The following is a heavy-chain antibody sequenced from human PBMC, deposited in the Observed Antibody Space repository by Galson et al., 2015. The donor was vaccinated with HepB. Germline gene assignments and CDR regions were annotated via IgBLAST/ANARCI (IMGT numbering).Heavy chain of an antibody. D-gene: IGHD6-19*01. V-gene: IGHV5-51*01. CDR3: AIARSRQWLPRVWSGFDY. Sequence: QSGAEVKKPGESLKISCQGSGYSFTSYWIGWVRQMPGKGLEWMGIIYPADSDSRYSPSFQGQVTVSADKSISTAYLQWSSLKASDTAMYYCAIARSRQWLPRVWSGFDYWGQGTLITVSS. J-gene: IGHJ4*02. CDR2: IYPADSDS. CDR1: GYSFTSYW.